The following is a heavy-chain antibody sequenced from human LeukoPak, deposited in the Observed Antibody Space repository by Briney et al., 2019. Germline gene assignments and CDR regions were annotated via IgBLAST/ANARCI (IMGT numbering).Heavy chain of an antibody. CDR2: FDPEDGET. V-gene: IGHV1-24*01. Sequence: ASVKVSCKVSGYTLTELSMHWVRQAPGKGLEWMGGFDPEDGETIYAQKFQGRVTMTEDTSTDTAYMELSSLRSEDTAVYYCATVGLFRAVLAVIYHYWGQGTLVTVSS. CDR3: ATVGLFRAVLAVIYHY. J-gene: IGHJ4*02. D-gene: IGHD6-19*01. CDR1: GYTLTELS.